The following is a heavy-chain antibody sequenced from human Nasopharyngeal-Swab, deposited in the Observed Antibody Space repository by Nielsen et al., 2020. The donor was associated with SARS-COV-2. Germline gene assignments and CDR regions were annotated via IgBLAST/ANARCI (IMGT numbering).Heavy chain of an antibody. CDR2: IYYSGST. V-gene: IGHV4-59*08. CDR1: GGSISSYY. Sequence: SETLSLTCTVSGGSISSYYWTWIRQSPGKGLEWIGYIYYSGSTNYNPSLKSRVTISVDTSKNQFSLKLSSVTAADTAVYYCARLALGYCTNGVCYQGFDPWGQGTLVTVSS. J-gene: IGHJ5*02. D-gene: IGHD2-8*01. CDR3: ARLALGYCTNGVCYQGFDP.